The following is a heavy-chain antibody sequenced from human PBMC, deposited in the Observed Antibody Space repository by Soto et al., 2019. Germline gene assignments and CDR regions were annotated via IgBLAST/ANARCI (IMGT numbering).Heavy chain of an antibody. D-gene: IGHD1-7*01. CDR2: IWYDGSNK. Sequence: PGGSLRLSCAASGFTFSSYGMHWVRQAPGKGLEWVAVIWYDGSNKYYADSVKGRFTISRDNSKNTLYLQMNSLRAEDTAVYYCARDTGTTSDYYYMDVWGKGTTVTV. J-gene: IGHJ6*03. CDR3: ARDTGTTSDYYYMDV. V-gene: IGHV3-33*01. CDR1: GFTFSSYG.